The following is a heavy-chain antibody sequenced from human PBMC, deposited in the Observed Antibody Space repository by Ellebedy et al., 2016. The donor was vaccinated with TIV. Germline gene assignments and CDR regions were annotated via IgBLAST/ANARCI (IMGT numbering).Heavy chain of an antibody. V-gene: IGHV4-30-2*01. Sequence: SETLSLXXAVSGASISTDDYSWSWIRQPPGQGLEWVGYIYHTGNSYYNPSLEGRVAISVDRSKNQFSLKLTSVTAADTAVYYCANIVGSSARTVHDAFDFWGPGTMVTVSS. J-gene: IGHJ3*01. CDR1: GASISTDDYS. CDR2: IYHTGNS. CDR3: ANIVGSSARTVHDAFDF. D-gene: IGHD1-26*01.